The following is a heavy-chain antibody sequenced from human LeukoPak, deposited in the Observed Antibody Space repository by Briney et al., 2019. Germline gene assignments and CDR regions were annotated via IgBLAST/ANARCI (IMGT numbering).Heavy chain of an antibody. CDR2: LYSSGST. J-gene: IGHJ6*02. CDR3: AGRDKGYYYGMDV. CDR1: GFTVSSNY. Sequence: PGRSLRLSCAASGFTVSSNYMRWVRQAPGKGLVWGLEWVSLLYSSGSTYYTDSVKGRFTISRDSSKNTLYLQMNSLRAEDTAVYYCAGRDKGYYYGMDVWGQGTTVTVSS. V-gene: IGHV3-66*01. D-gene: IGHD2-15*01.